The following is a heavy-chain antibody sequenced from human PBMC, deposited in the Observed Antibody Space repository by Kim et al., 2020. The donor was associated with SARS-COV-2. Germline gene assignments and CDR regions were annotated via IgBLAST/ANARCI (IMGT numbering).Heavy chain of an antibody. CDR1: GFTFSSYA. V-gene: IGHV3-23*01. Sequence: GGSLRLSCAASGFTFSSYAMTWVRQAPGKGLEWVSTISASGGSTYSVDPAKGRFTISRDNPKNTLELQMNSLRAEGTAVYYCAKERYSSGWYEDNWGQGTLVTVSS. D-gene: IGHD6-19*01. J-gene: IGHJ1*01. CDR2: ISASGGST. CDR3: AKERYSSGWYEDN.